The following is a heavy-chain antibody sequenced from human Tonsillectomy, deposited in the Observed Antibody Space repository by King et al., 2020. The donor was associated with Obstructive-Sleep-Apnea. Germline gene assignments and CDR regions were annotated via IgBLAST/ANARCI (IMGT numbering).Heavy chain of an antibody. CDR2: ISWNSGSI. V-gene: IGHV3-9*01. CDR1: GFTFDDYA. Sequence: VQLVESGGGLVQPGRSLRLSCAASGFTFDDYAMHWVRQAPGKGLEWVSGISWNSGSIVYADSVKGRFTISRDNAKNSLYLKMNSLRAEDTALYYCAKEQADIVVVPAAMFYYGMDVWGQGTTVTVSS. J-gene: IGHJ6*02. CDR3: AKEQADIVVVPAAMFYYGMDV. D-gene: IGHD2-2*01.